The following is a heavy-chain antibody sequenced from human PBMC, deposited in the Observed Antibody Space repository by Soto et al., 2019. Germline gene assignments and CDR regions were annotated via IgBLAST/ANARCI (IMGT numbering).Heavy chain of an antibody. CDR2: IWYDGGHK. CDR1: GFTVRNDG. Sequence: QVQLVESGGCVVQPGRSLRLSCAASGFTVRNDGMHWVRQAPGKGLEWVAVIWYDGGHKDNADSVRGRFTISRDNSKNILYLQMNSLRAEDTAVYYCARGNWNYGYFDYWGQGTLVTVSS. V-gene: IGHV3-33*01. CDR3: ARGNWNYGYFDY. J-gene: IGHJ4*02. D-gene: IGHD1-7*01.